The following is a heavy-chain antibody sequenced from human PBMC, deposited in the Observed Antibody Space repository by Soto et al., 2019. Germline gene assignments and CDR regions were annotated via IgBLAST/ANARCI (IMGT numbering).Heavy chain of an antibody. Sequence: GASVKVSCKASGYTFTGYYMHWVRQAPGQGLEWMGWINPNSGGTNYAQKFQGWVTMTRDTSISTAYMELSRLRSDDTAVYYCARGFYGDYDYFDYWGQGTLVTVSS. D-gene: IGHD4-17*01. V-gene: IGHV1-2*04. CDR3: ARGFYGDYDYFDY. J-gene: IGHJ4*02. CDR2: INPNSGGT. CDR1: GYTFTGYY.